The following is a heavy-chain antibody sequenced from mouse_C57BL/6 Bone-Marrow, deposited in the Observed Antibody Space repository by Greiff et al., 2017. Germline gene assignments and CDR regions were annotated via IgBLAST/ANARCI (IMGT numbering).Heavy chain of an antibody. CDR3: ARDRTTEGGAMDY. CDR1: GYSITSGYY. CDR2: ISYDGSN. D-gene: IGHD1-1*01. Sequence: EVKLMESGPGLVKPSQSLSLTCSVTGYSITSGYYWNWIRQFPGNKLEWMGYISYDGSNNYNPSLKNRISITRDTSKNQFFLKLKSVTTEDTATYDSARDRTTEGGAMDYWGQGTSVTVSS. V-gene: IGHV3-6*01. J-gene: IGHJ4*01.